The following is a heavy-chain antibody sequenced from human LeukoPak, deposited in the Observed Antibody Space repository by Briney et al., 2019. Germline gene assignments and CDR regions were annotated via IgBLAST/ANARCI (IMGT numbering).Heavy chain of an antibody. D-gene: IGHD3-16*02. CDR2: ISYDETNK. CDR3: AKVESCLRIWGIIAGGSLDC. Sequence: PGGSLKLSCIGSGFTFSSYGMHWVRQVPGQGLEWMAVISYDETNKHYADYVKGRFTISRDNSKNTLYLQMNSLRSEDTAVYYCAKVESCLRIWGIIAGGSLDCWGQGTLVTVSS. J-gene: IGHJ4*02. CDR1: GFTFSSYG. V-gene: IGHV3-30*18.